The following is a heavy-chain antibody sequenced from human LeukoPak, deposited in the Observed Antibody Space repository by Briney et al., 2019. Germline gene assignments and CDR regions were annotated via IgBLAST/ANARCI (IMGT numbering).Heavy chain of an antibody. CDR2: IYYSGST. CDR1: GGSISSGGYY. Sequence: SETLSLTCTVSGGSISSGGYYWSCIRQHPGKGLEWIGYIYYSGSTYYNPSLKSRVTISVDTSKNQFSLKLSSVTAADTAVYYCVRESYSRCFDYWGQGSLVTVSS. J-gene: IGHJ4*02. D-gene: IGHD4-11*01. CDR3: VRESYSRCFDY. V-gene: IGHV4-31*03.